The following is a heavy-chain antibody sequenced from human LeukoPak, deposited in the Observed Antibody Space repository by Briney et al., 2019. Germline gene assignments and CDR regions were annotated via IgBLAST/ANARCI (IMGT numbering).Heavy chain of an antibody. J-gene: IGHJ5*02. CDR3: ARGPSYYGKTWFDP. V-gene: IGHV1-8*01. D-gene: IGHD3-16*01. Sequence: ASVKVSCTASGYTFTSYDINWVRQATGQGLEWMGWMNPNSGNTGYAQKFQGRVTMTRNTSISTAYMELSSLRSEDTAVYYCARGPSYYGKTWFDPWGQGTLVTVSS. CDR1: GYTFTSYD. CDR2: MNPNSGNT.